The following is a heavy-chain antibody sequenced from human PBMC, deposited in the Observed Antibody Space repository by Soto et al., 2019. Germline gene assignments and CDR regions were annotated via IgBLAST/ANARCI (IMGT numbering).Heavy chain of an antibody. CDR1: GFMFDSYA. CDR3: TKSAASAGWGVDF. CDR2: ISPGGDRI. V-gene: IGHV3-48*02. D-gene: IGHD6-19*01. J-gene: IGHJ4*02. Sequence: EVQLVESGGGLVQPGGSLRLSCVASGFMFDSYAMNWVRQAPGKGLEWVSYISPGGDRIYYAESLKGRITISRDNARNSLSRQMNILSDEDTAVYYCTKSAASAGWGVDFWGQGTLVTVSS.